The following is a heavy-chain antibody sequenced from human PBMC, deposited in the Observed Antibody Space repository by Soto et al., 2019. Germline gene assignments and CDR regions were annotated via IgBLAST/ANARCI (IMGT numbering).Heavy chain of an antibody. J-gene: IGHJ5*02. Sequence: SETLSLTCGVSGGTVASSHWWSWVRQSPGGGLEWIGNVYHTGDTNFNPSLQSRATISVDKSNNQFSLRLNSLTAADTAVYFCAREIVTAGGNNYFDPWGPGTLVTVSS. V-gene: IGHV4-4*02. CDR3: AREIVTAGGNNYFDP. CDR1: GGTVASSHW. CDR2: VYHTGDT. D-gene: IGHD2-21*02.